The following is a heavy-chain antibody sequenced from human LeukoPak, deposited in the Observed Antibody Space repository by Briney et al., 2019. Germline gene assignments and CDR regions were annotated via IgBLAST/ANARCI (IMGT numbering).Heavy chain of an antibody. J-gene: IGHJ4*02. D-gene: IGHD6-19*01. CDR3: VRDRHTVAVAATLDY. CDR1: GYTFTGNY. Sequence: ASVKVSCKSSGYTFTGNYMHWVRQVPGQGLEWMGWINPNSGDTKYAQNFQGRVTMTRDTSITTTYMELSSLRSDDTAVYYCVRDRHTVAVAATLDYWGQGTLVIASS. V-gene: IGHV1-2*02. CDR2: INPNSGDT.